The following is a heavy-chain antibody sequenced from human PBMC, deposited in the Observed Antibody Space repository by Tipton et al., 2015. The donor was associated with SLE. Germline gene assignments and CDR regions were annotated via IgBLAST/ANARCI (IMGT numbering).Heavy chain of an antibody. Sequence: TLSLTCTVSGDSISGQYWSWIRQPPGKGLEWIGYIYYSGSTNYNPSLKSRVTISVDTSKNQFSLKLSSVTAADTAVYYCASGGYGSGSHYLGGWFDPWGRGTLVTVSS. CDR1: GDSISGQY. J-gene: IGHJ5*02. CDR2: IYYSGST. D-gene: IGHD3-10*01. CDR3: ASGGYGSGSHYLGGWFDP. V-gene: IGHV4-59*11.